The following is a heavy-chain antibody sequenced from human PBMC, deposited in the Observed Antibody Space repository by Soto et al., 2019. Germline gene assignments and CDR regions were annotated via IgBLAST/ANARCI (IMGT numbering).Heavy chain of an antibody. CDR3: ARHRFNYYDDTVCYYFDY. V-gene: IGHV1-18*04. Sequence: ASVKVSCKASGYSFTSYGISWVRQAPGQGPEWMGWISGYNGNTNHPQSLQGRVTMTTDTSRNTAYMELRSLRSDDTAVYYCARHRFNYYDDTVCYYFDYWGQGTLVTVSS. CDR2: ISGYNGNT. J-gene: IGHJ4*02. D-gene: IGHD3-22*01. CDR1: GYSFTSYG.